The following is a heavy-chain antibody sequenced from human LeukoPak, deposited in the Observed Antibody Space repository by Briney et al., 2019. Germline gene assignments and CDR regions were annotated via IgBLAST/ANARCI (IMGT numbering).Heavy chain of an antibody. J-gene: IGHJ4*02. V-gene: IGHV4-34*01. CDR2: INHSGST. CDR3: ARADPFDY. CDR1: GGPFSGYY. Sequence: PSETLSLTCAVYGGPFSGYYWSWIRQPPGKGLEWIGEINHSGSTNYNPSLKSRVTISVDTSKNQFSLKLSSVTAADTAVYYCARADPFDYWGQGTLVTVSS.